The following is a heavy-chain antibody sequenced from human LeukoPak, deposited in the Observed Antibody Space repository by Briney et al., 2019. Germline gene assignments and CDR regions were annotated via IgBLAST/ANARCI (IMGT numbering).Heavy chain of an antibody. V-gene: IGHV3-53*01. CDR2: IYSDNT. Sequence: PGGSLRLSCTVSGFTVSSNSMSWVRQAPGKGLEWVSFIYSDNTHYSDSVKGRFTISRDNSKNTLYLQMNSLRAEDTAVYYCARASSSSYSFYFDYWGQGTLVTVSS. CDR1: GFTVSSNS. CDR3: ARASSSSYSFYFDY. D-gene: IGHD2-2*01. J-gene: IGHJ4*02.